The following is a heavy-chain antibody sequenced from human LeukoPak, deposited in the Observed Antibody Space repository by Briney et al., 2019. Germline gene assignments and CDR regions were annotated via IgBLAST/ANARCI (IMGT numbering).Heavy chain of an antibody. V-gene: IGHV4-59*08. CDR2: IYYSGST. Sequence: SETPSLTCTVSGGSISSYYWSWIRQPPGKGLEWIGYIYYSGSTNYNPSLKSRVTISVDTSKNQFSLKLSSVTAADTAVYYCASSYYYGSGSYYEPFDYWGQGTLVTVSS. CDR3: ASSYYYGSGSYYEPFDY. CDR1: GGSISSYY. D-gene: IGHD3-10*01. J-gene: IGHJ4*02.